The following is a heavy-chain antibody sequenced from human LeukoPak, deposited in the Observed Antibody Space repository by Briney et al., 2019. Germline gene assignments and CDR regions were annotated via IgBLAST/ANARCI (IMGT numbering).Heavy chain of an antibody. CDR1: GGSISSYY. V-gene: IGHV4-59*08. CDR3: ARRITGNDGFDI. D-gene: IGHD3-16*01. Sequence: PSETLSLTCTFSGGSISSYYWSWIRQPPGKGLEWIGYIHYSGSTKSNPSLKSRVTISVDTSKNQFSLKLSSVTAADTAVYYCARRITGNDGFDIWGQGTMVTVSS. J-gene: IGHJ3*02. CDR2: IHYSGST.